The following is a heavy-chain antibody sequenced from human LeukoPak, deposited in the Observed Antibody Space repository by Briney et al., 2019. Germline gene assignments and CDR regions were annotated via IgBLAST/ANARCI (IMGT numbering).Heavy chain of an antibody. D-gene: IGHD3-22*01. CDR3: ARLGYYDSSGYDY. CDR1: GGSISSGDYY. J-gene: IGHJ4*02. Sequence: SETLSLTCTVSGGSISSGDYYWSWIRQPPGKGLEWIGYIYYSGSTYYNPSLKSRVTISVDTSKNQFSLKLSSVTAADTAVYYCARLGYYDSSGYDYWGQGTLVTVSS. V-gene: IGHV4-30-4*08. CDR2: IYYSGST.